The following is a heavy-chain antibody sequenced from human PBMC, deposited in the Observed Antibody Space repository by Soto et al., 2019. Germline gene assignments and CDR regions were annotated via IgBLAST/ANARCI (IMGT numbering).Heavy chain of an antibody. V-gene: IGHV3-74*01. D-gene: IGHD2-21*02. CDR3: ARGGAYCGGDCYDSWFDP. CDR2: INSDGSST. Sequence: GGSLRLSCAASGFTFSSYLMHWVRQAPGKGLVWVSRINSDGSSTSYADSVKGRFTISRDNAKNTLYLQMNSLRAEDTAVYYCARGGAYCGGDCYDSWFDPWGQGTLVTSPQ. CDR1: GFTFSSYL. J-gene: IGHJ5*02.